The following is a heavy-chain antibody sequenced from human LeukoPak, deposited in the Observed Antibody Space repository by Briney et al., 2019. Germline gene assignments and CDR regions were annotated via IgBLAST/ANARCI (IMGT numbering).Heavy chain of an antibody. CDR2: ISGSGGST. CDR1: GFTFDDYG. V-gene: IGHV3-23*01. D-gene: IGHD2-21*01. CDR3: VKDIKKTYGIFDD. Sequence: GGSLRLSCAASGFTFDDYGMSWVRQAPGKGLEWVSAISGSGGSTYYADSVKGRFTISRDNSKNTLDLQMNRLSPEDTAAYYCVKDIKKTYGIFDDWGQGTLVTVSS. J-gene: IGHJ4*02.